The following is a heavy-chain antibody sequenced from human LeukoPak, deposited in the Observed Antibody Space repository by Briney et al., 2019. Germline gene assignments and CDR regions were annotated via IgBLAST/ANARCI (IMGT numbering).Heavy chain of an antibody. CDR2: IGSAGDT. D-gene: IGHD4-17*01. J-gene: IGHJ2*01. Sequence: PGGSLRLSCAGSGFIFSNYWVHWVRQAPGKGLEWVSGIGSAGDTYYPDSVKGRFTISRENARNSFYLQMNSLRAGDTAVYYCARVLNFSRGTVTPLSNWYFDLWGRGTLVTVS. CDR1: GFIFSNYW. CDR3: ARVLNFSRGTVTPLSNWYFDL. V-gene: IGHV3-13*01.